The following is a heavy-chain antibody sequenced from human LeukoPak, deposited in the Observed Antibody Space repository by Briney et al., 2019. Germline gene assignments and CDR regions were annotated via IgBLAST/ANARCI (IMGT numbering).Heavy chain of an antibody. CDR1: GGSISSYY. D-gene: IGHD3-16*01. Sequence: NPSETLSLTCTVSGGSISSYYWSWIRQPPGKGLEWIGYIYYSGSTNYNPSLKSRVTISVDTSKNQLSLKLSSVTAADTAVYYCARDGGGGKGFDYWGQGTLVTVSS. V-gene: IGHV4-59*01. CDR2: IYYSGST. J-gene: IGHJ4*02. CDR3: ARDGGGGKGFDY.